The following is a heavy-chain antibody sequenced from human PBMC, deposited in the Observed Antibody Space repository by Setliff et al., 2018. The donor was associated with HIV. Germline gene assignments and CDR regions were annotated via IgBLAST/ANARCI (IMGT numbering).Heavy chain of an antibody. D-gene: IGHD1-26*01. V-gene: IGHV4-4*09. J-gene: IGHJ5*02. CDR2: IHISGAT. Sequence: SETLSLTCTISGDSTTSSHWSWIRQPPGKELEWIGYIHISGATSYNPSLERRVTISLDMSKNQFSLKLTSVTAADAAMYYCARYSGTFTRYFDPWGPGTLVTVSS. CDR1: GDSTTSSH. CDR3: ARYSGTFTRYFDP.